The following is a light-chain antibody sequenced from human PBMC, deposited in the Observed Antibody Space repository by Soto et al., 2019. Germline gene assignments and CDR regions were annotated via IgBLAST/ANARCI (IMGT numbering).Light chain of an antibody. CDR2: EGS. CDR1: SSDVGSYNL. V-gene: IGLV2-23*01. CDR3: CSYAGSSTLV. Sequence: QSALTQPASVSGSPGQAITISCTGTSSDVGSYNLVSWYQQHPGKAPKLMIYEGSKRPSGVSNRFSGSKSGNTGSLTISGLQAEDEADYYCCSYAGSSTLVFGGGTKLTVL. J-gene: IGLJ2*01.